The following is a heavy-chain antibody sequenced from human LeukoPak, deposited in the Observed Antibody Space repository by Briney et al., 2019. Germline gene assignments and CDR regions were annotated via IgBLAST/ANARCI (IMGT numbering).Heavy chain of an antibody. CDR2: INHSGST. D-gene: IGHD3-3*01. CDR3: ARGGGESANSSTSRLLEWLLYRERVRYFQH. Sequence: SETLSLTCAVYGGSFSGYYWSWIRQPPGKGLEWIGEINHSGSTNYNPSLKGRVTISVDTSKNQFSLKLSSVTAADTAVYYCARGGGESANSSTSRLLEWLLYRERVRYFQHWGQGTLVTVSS. V-gene: IGHV4-34*09. CDR1: GGSFSGYY. J-gene: IGHJ1*01.